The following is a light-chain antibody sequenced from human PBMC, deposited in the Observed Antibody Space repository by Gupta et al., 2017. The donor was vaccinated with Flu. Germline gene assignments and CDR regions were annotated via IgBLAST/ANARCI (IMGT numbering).Light chain of an antibody. V-gene: IGKV3-20*01. CDR3: QLDGTSIT. CDR2: EAS. CDR1: ESISASH. J-gene: IGKJ4*01. Sequence: IVLTQSPATLSVSPGQRFTLSCRTSESISASHLTWFQQKPGQAPRLLIFEASIRGTGIPDRFSGSGAGRDFTLTVSSLEPDDRGLYFWQLDGTSITFGAGTRVEI.